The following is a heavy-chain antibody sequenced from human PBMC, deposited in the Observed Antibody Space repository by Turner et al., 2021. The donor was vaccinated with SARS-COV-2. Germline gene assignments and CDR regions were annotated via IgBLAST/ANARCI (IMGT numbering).Heavy chain of an antibody. V-gene: IGHV4-39*01. CDR2: MYYSGSN. CDR3: ARRSSRLGNWYFDL. J-gene: IGHJ2*01. D-gene: IGHD2-15*01. CDR1: GGSISSSSYY. Sequence: QLQLQESGPGLVKPSETLSLTCTVSGGSISSSSYYWGWIRQPPGKGLDWIGSMYYSGSNYYNPSLKSRVTISVDTSKNQFSLKLSSVTAADTAVYYCARRSSRLGNWYFDLWGRGTLVTVSS.